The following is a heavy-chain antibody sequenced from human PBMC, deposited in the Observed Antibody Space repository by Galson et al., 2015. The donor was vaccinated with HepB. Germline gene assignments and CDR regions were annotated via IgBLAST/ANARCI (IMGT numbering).Heavy chain of an antibody. CDR3: AIVDTGTPIDY. D-gene: IGHD5-18*01. Sequence: SVKVSCKASGSTFISYGITWVRQAPGQGLEWVGWISTYNGNTNYAQKLQGRVTMTTDTSTSTAYLGLRSLRYDDTAVYYCAIVDTGTPIDYWGQGTLVTVSS. CDR1: GSTFISYG. V-gene: IGHV1-18*01. CDR2: ISTYNGNT. J-gene: IGHJ4*02.